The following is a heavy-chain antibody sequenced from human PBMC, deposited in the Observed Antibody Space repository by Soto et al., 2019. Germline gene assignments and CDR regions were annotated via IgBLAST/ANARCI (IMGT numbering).Heavy chain of an antibody. V-gene: IGHV3-23*01. CDR1: GFTFSTYA. CDR2: ISFSGGST. J-gene: IGHJ4*02. Sequence: GGSLRLSCAASGFTFSTYAMSWVRQGPGKGLEWVAAISFSGGSTFYADSVKGRFIISRDNSKDTVFLQMNSLRAEDTAVYYCTKESERSFYYFDYWGQGALVTVSS. CDR3: TKESERSFYYFDY.